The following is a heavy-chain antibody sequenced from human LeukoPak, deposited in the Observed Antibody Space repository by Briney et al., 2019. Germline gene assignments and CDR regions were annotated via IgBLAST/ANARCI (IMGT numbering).Heavy chain of an antibody. D-gene: IGHD4-23*01. CDR2: IKSDGSSI. Sequence: GGSLRLSCAASGFTFSTYWMHWVRQAPGKGLVWVSRIKSDGSSIMYADSVRGRFTISRDNAKNTLYLQMNSLRAEDTAVYYCARDLNYGGRSNFDHWGQGTLVTVSS. CDR3: ARDLNYGGRSNFDH. V-gene: IGHV3-74*03. J-gene: IGHJ4*02. CDR1: GFTFSTYW.